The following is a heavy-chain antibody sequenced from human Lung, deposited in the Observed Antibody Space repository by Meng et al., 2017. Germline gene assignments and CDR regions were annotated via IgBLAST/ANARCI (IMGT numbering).Heavy chain of an antibody. D-gene: IGHD5-24*01. Sequence: GESLKISCAASGFRFSNYWMSWVRQAPGKGLEWVANIKQDGSEKYYVDSVKGRFTISRDNAKNSLYLQMNSLRAEDTAVYYCATSKMAAFDYWGQGNLVTVSS. CDR3: ATSKMAAFDY. V-gene: IGHV3-7*01. CDR1: GFRFSNYW. CDR2: IKQDGSEK. J-gene: IGHJ4*02.